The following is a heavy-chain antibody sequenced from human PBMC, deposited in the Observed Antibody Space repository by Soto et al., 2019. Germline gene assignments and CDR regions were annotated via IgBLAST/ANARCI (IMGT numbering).Heavy chain of an antibody. Sequence: ASVKVSCKASGYTFTSYYMHWVRQAPGQGLEWMGIINPSGGSTSYAQKFQGRVTMTRDTSTSTVYMELSSLRSEDTAVYYCARDLLREQLVSNGMDVWGQGTTVTAP. CDR1: GYTFTSYY. V-gene: IGHV1-46*01. J-gene: IGHJ6*02. CDR3: ARDLLREQLVSNGMDV. CDR2: INPSGGST. D-gene: IGHD6-6*01.